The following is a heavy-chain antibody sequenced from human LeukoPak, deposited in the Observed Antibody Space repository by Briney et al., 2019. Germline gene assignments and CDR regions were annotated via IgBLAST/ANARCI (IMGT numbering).Heavy chain of an antibody. Sequence: ASVKVSCKASGGTFSSYAISWVRQAPGQGLEWMGRIIPIFGTANYAQKFQGRVTITTDVSTSTAYMELSSLRCVDMAVYYFAREFHDILTGYPYFDYWPQGTVVTVSS. V-gene: IGHV1-69*05. CDR3: AREFHDILTGYPYFDY. D-gene: IGHD3-9*01. CDR1: GGTFSSYA. J-gene: IGHJ4*02. CDR2: IIPIFGTA.